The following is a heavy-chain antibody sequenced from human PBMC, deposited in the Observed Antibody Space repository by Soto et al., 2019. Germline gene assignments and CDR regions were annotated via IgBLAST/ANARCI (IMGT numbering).Heavy chain of an antibody. CDR1: GSSFTGDY. CDR3: PRDLPPYDRSKQPAGAFEH. D-gene: IGHD3-22*01. Sequence: QVQLQESGPGLLRPSETLSLTCSVSGSSFTGDYWSWIRQPAGKGLEWIGRVFGNGGGTPIYKSSLKNRVTMSVDPSMTQFSLKLTSVTAADTAVYYCPRDLPPYDRSKQPAGAFEHWGQGILVTVSS. V-gene: IGHV4-4*07. CDR2: VFGNGGGTP. J-gene: IGHJ1*01.